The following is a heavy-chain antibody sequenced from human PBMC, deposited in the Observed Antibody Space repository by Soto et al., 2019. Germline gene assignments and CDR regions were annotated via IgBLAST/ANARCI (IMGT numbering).Heavy chain of an antibody. CDR2: IYSGGST. J-gene: IGHJ3*02. V-gene: IGHV3-66*01. Sequence: GGSLRLSCAASGFTVSSNYMSWVRQAPGKGLEWVSVIYSGGSTYYADSVKGRFTISRDNSKNTLYLQMNSLRAEDTAVYYCATIFDYGGDRRHAFDIRTQGTMDIGS. D-gene: IGHD4-17*01. CDR1: GFTVSSNY. CDR3: ATIFDYGGDRRHAFDI.